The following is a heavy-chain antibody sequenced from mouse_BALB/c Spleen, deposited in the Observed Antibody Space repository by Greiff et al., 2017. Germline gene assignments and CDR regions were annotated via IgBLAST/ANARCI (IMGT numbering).Heavy chain of an antibody. Sequence: QVQLKESGAELAKPGASVKMSCKASGYTFTSYWMHWVKQRPGQGLEWIGYINPSTGYTEYNQKFKDKATLTADKSSSTAYMQLSSLTSEDSAVYYCARGDYGRGGYAMDYWGQGTSVTVSS. D-gene: IGHD1-1*01. CDR1: GYTFTSYW. CDR2: INPSTGYT. J-gene: IGHJ4*01. V-gene: IGHV1-7*01. CDR3: ARGDYGRGGYAMDY.